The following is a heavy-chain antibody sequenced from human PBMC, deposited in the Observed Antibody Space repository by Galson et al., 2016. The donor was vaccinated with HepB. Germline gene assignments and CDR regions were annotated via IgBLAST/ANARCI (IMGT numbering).Heavy chain of an antibody. J-gene: IGHJ4*02. CDR3: AKAVRARFYFDY. D-gene: IGHD5-12*01. V-gene: IGHV3-30*18. Sequence: SLRLSCAASEFTFRTYGMHWVRQAPGKGLEWVAVISSDGSNKYYADSVKGRFTISRDDSKSTLYLQMNSLRAEDTAMYYCAKAVRARFYFDYWGQGTLVTVSS. CDR2: ISSDGSNK. CDR1: EFTFRTYG.